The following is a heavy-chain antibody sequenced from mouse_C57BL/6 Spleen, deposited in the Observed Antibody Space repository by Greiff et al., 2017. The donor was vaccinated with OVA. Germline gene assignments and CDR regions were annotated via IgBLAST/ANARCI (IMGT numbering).Heavy chain of an antibody. CDR3: ARNSDYYGSSFDV. CDR2: IWSGGST. D-gene: IGHD1-1*01. Sequence: VHLVESGPGLVQPSQSLSITCTVSGFSLTSYGVHWVRQSPGKGLEWLGVIWSGGSTDYNAAFISRLSISKDNSKSQVFFKMNSLQADDTAIYYCARNSDYYGSSFDVWGTGTTVTVSS. J-gene: IGHJ1*03. V-gene: IGHV2-2*01. CDR1: GFSLTSYG.